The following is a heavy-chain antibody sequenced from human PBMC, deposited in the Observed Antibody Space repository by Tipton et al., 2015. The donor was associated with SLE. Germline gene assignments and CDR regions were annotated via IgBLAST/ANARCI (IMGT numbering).Heavy chain of an antibody. CDR3: ARGPLIVGATDDDY. CDR1: GYTFTSYG. CDR2: MNPNSGNT. D-gene: IGHD1-26*01. J-gene: IGHJ4*02. V-gene: IGHV1-8*02. Sequence: QVQLVQSGAEVKKPGASVKVSCKASGYTFTSYGINWVRQATGQGLEWMGWMNPNSGNTGYAQKFQGRVTMTRNTSISTAYMELSSLRSEDTAVYYCARGPLIVGATDDDYWGQGTLVTVSS.